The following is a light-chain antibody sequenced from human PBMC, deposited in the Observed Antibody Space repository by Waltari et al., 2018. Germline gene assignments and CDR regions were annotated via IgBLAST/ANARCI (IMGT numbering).Light chain of an antibody. CDR3: SSYSGTNNPVV. CDR2: EVF. Sequence: ALTQPPSASGSPGQSVTISCTGTSSDIGGSNYVSWYQQHPGKAPKLMIYEVFKRPSGVPDRFSGSKSGNTASLTVSGLQAEDEADFYCSSYSGTNNPVVFGGGTRLTVL. CDR1: SSDIGGSNY. V-gene: IGLV2-8*01. J-gene: IGLJ2*01.